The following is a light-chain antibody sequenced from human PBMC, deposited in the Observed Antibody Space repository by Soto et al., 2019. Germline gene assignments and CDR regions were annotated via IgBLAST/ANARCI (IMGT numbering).Light chain of an antibody. J-gene: IGKJ4*01. V-gene: IGKV1-5*03. CDR1: QNINRW. Sequence: DIQMTQSPSTLSASVGDRVTITCRARQNINRWLAWYQQRPGKAPNLLIHKASTLEVGVPSRFSGSASGTKFTLTISSLQPDDFAGYLCLQHNVYPLSSGGGTQVDIK. CDR2: KAS. CDR3: LQHNVYPLS.